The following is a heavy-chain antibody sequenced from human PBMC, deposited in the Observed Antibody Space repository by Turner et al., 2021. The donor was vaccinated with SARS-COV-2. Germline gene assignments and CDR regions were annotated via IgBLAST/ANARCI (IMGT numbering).Heavy chain of an antibody. CDR2: FYKIGSI. Sequence: QVQLQESGPGLVRPSETLSLTCTVSGGSISSKSWSWIRQSPGRGLEWIRYFYKIGSIDYNPTLRSRVTISVDTSKNQLSLNLISMTAADTAVYYCARHQGSTSGYDHGMNVWGQGTAVIVS. D-gene: IGHD1-1*01. J-gene: IGHJ6*02. CDR3: ARHQGSTSGYDHGMNV. CDR1: GGSISSKS. V-gene: IGHV4-59*08.